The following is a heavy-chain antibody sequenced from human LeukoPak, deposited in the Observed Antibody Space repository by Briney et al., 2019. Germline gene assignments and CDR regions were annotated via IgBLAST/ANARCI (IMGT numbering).Heavy chain of an antibody. J-gene: IGHJ4*02. V-gene: IGHV3-53*01. CDR1: GFTVSSNY. CDR3: ASSSYGYGSGSYYNVYPFDY. Sequence: GGSLRLSCAASGFTVSSNYMSWVRQAPGKGLEWVSIIYSGGCTYYADSVKGRFTISRDNSKNTLYLQMNSLRAEDTAVYYCASSSYGYGSGSYYNVYPFDYWGQGTLVTVSS. CDR2: IYSGGCT. D-gene: IGHD3-10*01.